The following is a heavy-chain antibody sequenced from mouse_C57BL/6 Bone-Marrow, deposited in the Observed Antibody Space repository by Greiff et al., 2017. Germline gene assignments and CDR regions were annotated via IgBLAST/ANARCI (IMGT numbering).Heavy chain of an antibody. Sequence: VKLVESGAELMKPGASVKLSCKATGYTFTGYWIEWVKQRPGHGLAWIGEILPGSGRTNYNEKFKGKATFTADTSSNTAYMQLSSLTTEDSAIYYCARFPDGYYSYYFDYWGQGTTLTVSS. J-gene: IGHJ2*01. V-gene: IGHV1-9*01. CDR1: GYTFTGYW. CDR2: ILPGSGRT. CDR3: ARFPDGYYSYYFDY. D-gene: IGHD2-3*01.